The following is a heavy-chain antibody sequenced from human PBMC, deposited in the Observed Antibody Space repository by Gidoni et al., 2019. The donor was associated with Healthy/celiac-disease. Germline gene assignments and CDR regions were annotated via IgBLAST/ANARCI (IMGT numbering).Heavy chain of an antibody. D-gene: IGHD3-3*01. J-gene: IGHJ6*02. CDR2: IIPIFGTA. CDR1: GGTFSSYA. V-gene: IGHV1-69*01. CDR3: ASITIFGVVIPRNTVEYYYYGMDV. Sequence: QVQLVQSGTEVKKPGSSVKVSCKASGGTFSSYAISWVRQAPGQGLEWMGGIIPIFGTANYAQKFQGRVTITADESTSTAYMELSSLRSEDTAVYYCASITIFGVVIPRNTVEYYYYGMDVWGQGTTVTVSS.